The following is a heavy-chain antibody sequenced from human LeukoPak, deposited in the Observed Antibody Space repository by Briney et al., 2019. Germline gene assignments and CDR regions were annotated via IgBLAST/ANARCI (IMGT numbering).Heavy chain of an antibody. CDR2: ISRSSGYI. CDR3: AMFPEGSNTWLIDF. Sequence: GGSLRLSCVPSGFTLSSYSMNWVRQAPGKGLEWVSSISRSSGYIFYADSIKGRFTVSRDNSKNALYLQMNSLRADDTAVYYCAMFPEGSNTWLIDFWGQGTLVTVSS. J-gene: IGHJ4*02. V-gene: IGHV3-21*01. CDR1: GFTLSSYS. D-gene: IGHD6-13*01.